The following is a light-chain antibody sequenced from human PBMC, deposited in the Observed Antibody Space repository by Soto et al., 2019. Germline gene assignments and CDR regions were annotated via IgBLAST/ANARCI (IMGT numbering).Light chain of an antibody. CDR2: EVS. Sequence: QSALTQPPSASGSPGQSVTISCTGTSSDVGGYNYVSWYQHHPGKATKLIIFEVSQRPSGVPDRFSGSKSGNTASLTVSGLQAEDEADYYCNSYAGSNNVYVFGTGTKLTVL. J-gene: IGLJ1*01. CDR1: SSDVGGYNY. V-gene: IGLV2-8*01. CDR3: NSYAGSNNVYV.